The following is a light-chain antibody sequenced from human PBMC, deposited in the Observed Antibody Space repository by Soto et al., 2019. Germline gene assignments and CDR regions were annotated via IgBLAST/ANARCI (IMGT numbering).Light chain of an antibody. CDR2: EVS. V-gene: IGLV2-23*02. J-gene: IGLJ2*01. CDR3: CSYAGSRTHVL. Sequence: QSALTQPASVSGSPGQSITISCIGTSSDVGSYNLVSWYQQHPGKAPKVLIYEVSERPSGVSNRFSGSKSSNTASLTISGLQAEDEAEYYCCSYAGSRTHVLFGGGTKVTVL. CDR1: SSDVGSYNL.